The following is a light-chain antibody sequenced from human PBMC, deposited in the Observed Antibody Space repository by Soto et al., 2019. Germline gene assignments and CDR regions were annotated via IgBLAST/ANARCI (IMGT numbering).Light chain of an antibody. Sequence: EIVLTQSPATLSLSPGDRAVLSCRASQSVSRALTWYQHKPGEAPRLLIYDASNRATGIPARFSGSGSGTDFTLTISSLEAEDFAVYYCQQRSNWPPITFGQGTRLEIK. CDR1: QSVSRA. V-gene: IGKV3-11*01. J-gene: IGKJ5*01. CDR3: QQRSNWPPIT. CDR2: DAS.